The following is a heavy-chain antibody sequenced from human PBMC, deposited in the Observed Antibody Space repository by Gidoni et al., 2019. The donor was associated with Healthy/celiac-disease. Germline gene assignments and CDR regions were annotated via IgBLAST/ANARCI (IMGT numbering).Heavy chain of an antibody. D-gene: IGHD3-10*01. CDR1: GFPFSSFA. CDR2: ISGSGGST. J-gene: IGHJ6*02. CDR3: AKRPLWFGELLGPLYYYYGMDV. Sequence: EVQLLESGGGLVQPGGSLSLSCPASGFPFSSFAMRWVRQAPGKGLEWVSAISGSGGSTYYSDSVKGRFTISRDNSKNTLYLQMNSLRAEDTAVYYCAKRPLWFGELLGPLYYYYGMDVWGQGTTVTVSS. V-gene: IGHV3-23*01.